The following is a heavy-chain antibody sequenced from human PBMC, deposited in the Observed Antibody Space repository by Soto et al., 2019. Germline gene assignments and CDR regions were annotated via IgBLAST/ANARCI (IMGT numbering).Heavy chain of an antibody. J-gene: IGHJ4*02. V-gene: IGHV3-9*01. CDR1: GFTFDDYA. Sequence: EAHLVESGGGLVQPGRSLRLSCVASGFTFDDYAIHWVRQAPGKGLEWVSGISGNGAATGYADSVKGRFTISRDNAKNSLYLQMSSLRTEDTAIYYCANLPLYGSGFDCWGQGTLGTVSS. CDR3: ANLPLYGSGFDC. D-gene: IGHD3-10*01. CDR2: ISGNGAAT.